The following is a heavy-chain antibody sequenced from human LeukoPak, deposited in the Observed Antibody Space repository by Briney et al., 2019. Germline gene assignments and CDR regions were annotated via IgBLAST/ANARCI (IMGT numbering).Heavy chain of an antibody. V-gene: IGHV4-59*01. Sequence: PSETLSLTCTVSGGSISSYYWSWIRQPPGKGLEWIGYIYYSGSTNYNPSLKSRVIISLDTSKNQFSLKLSSVTAADTAVYYCARHTRGYYYGSGSPYYYYYYMDVWGKGTTVTISS. J-gene: IGHJ6*03. CDR1: GGSISSYY. D-gene: IGHD3-10*01. CDR3: ARHTRGYYYGSGSPYYYYYYMDV. CDR2: IYYSGST.